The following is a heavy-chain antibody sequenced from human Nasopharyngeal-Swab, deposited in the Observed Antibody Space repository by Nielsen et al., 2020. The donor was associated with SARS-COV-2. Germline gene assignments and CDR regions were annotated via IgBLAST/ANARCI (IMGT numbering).Heavy chain of an antibody. V-gene: IGHV3-9*01. CDR3: AKDRDSGDDSEEYYHYYGMDV. CDR1: GFTFDDYA. D-gene: IGHD5-12*01. J-gene: IGHJ6*02. CDR2: ISWNSGTT. Sequence: SLKISCAASGFTFDDYAMHWVRQAPGKGLEWVSGISWNSGTTGYADSVKGRFTISRDNAKSSLYLQMNNLRAEDTAIYYCAKDRDSGDDSEEYYHYYGMDVWGQGAPVTVSS.